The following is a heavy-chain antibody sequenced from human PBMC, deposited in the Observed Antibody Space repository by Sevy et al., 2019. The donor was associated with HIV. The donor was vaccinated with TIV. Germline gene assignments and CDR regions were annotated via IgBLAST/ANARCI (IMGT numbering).Heavy chain of an antibody. Sequence: GGSLRLSCAASGFTVSSNYMSWVRQAPGKGLEWVSVIYSGGSTYYADYAEGRFTIASANSKNTLYLQMNSRRAEDTAVYYCLGGRDFWSGSYYYYGMDVWGQGTTVTVSS. CDR2: IYSGGST. CDR1: GFTVSSNY. CDR3: LGGRDFWSGSYYYYGMDV. J-gene: IGHJ6*02. D-gene: IGHD3-3*01. V-gene: IGHV3-66*01.